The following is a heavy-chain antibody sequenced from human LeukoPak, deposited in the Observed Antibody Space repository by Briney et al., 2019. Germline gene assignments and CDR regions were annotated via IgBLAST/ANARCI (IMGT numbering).Heavy chain of an antibody. CDR1: GFTFSSYS. V-gene: IGHV3-23*01. D-gene: IGHD3-10*01. J-gene: IGHJ4*02. CDR3: AKRFGGNYEHFDH. Sequence: GKSLRLSCATSGFTFSSYSMGWVRQAPGKGLEWVSAITDSGDYTDYAESVKGRFTISRDNSENTVYLQLNSLRVEDTAVYYCAKRFGGNYEHFDHWGQGTLVTVSS. CDR2: ITDSGDYT.